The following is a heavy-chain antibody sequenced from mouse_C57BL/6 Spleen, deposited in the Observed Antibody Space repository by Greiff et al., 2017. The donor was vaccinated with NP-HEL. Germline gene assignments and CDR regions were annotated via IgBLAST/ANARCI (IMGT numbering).Heavy chain of an antibody. V-gene: IGHV1-15*01. CDR2: IDPETGGT. CDR3: TRHYGSSWYFDG. J-gene: IGHJ1*03. Sequence: QVQLKQSGAELVRPGASVTLSCTASGYTFTDYEMHWVKQTPVHGLEWIGAIDPETGGTAYNQKFKGQAILTADKSSSTAYMELRSLTSEDSAVYYCTRHYGSSWYFDGWGKGTTVTVSS. D-gene: IGHD1-1*01. CDR1: GYTFTDYE.